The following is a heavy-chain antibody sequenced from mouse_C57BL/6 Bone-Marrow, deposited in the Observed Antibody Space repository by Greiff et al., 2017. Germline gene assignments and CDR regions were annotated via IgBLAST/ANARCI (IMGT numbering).Heavy chain of an antibody. D-gene: IGHD1-1*01. V-gene: IGHV1-82*01. Sequence: QVQLQQSGPELVKPGASVKISCKASGYAFSSSWMNWVKQRPGKGLEWIGRIYPGDGDTNYNGKCKGKATLTADKSSSTAYMQLSSLTSEDSAVYFCARADYYGSSSWFAYWGQGTLVTVSA. CDR2: IYPGDGDT. CDR1: GYAFSSSW. J-gene: IGHJ3*01. CDR3: ARADYYGSSSWFAY.